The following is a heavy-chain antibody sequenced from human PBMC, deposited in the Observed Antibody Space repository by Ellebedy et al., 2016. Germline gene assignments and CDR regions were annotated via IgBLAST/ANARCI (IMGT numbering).Heavy chain of an antibody. CDR3: ATYDTSGPKDY. J-gene: IGHJ4*02. D-gene: IGHD3-22*01. V-gene: IGHV3-30-3*01. CDR2: ISYDGNNK. CDR1: GFTFSNYA. Sequence: GESLKISCAASGFTFSNYAMYWVRQAPGKGLEGVALISYDGNNKYYAYSVKGRFTISRDNSKNTLNLEMNSLRAEDTAVYYCATYDTSGPKDYWGQGTPVTVSS.